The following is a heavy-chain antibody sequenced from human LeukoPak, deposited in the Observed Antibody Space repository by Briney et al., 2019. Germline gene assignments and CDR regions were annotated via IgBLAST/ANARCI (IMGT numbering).Heavy chain of an antibody. CDR1: GFTFSNYS. Sequence: PGGSLRLSCTASGFTFSNYSMNWVRQAPGKGLEWVSAISGDSHFTYYTGSAKGRFTISRDNSKYTSYLLLNSLRAEDTAVYYCVRKLLHYDRGGPSFDYWGQGTLVTVSS. CDR2: ISGDSHFT. CDR3: VRKLLHYDRGGPSFDY. D-gene: IGHD3-22*01. V-gene: IGHV3-21*04. J-gene: IGHJ4*02.